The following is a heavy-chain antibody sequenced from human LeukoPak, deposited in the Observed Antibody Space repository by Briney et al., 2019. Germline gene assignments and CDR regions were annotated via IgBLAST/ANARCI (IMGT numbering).Heavy chain of an antibody. J-gene: IGHJ3*02. CDR1: GHTFTTYY. D-gene: IGHD3-10*01. CDR3: VRALWSGVDGFDI. Sequence: ASVKVSCKASGHTFTTYYMHWVRQAPGQGLEWMGIINPSGGYTNYAQKFQGRVSMTRDTSTSTVYMELSSLRSEDTAMYYCVRALWSGVDGFDIWGQGTMVTVSS. CDR2: INPSGGYT. V-gene: IGHV1-46*01.